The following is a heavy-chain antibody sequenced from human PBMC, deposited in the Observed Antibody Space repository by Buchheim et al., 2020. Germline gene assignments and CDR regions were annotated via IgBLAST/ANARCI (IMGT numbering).Heavy chain of an antibody. D-gene: IGHD3-22*01. V-gene: IGHV1-2*02. CDR1: GYTITGYY. Sequence: QVQLVQSGAEVKKPGASVKVSCKASGYTITGYYMHWVRQAPGQGLEWMGWINPNNDDTNYAQKFQGRVTMTRDTSISTVYMELSRLRSDDTAVYYCARFHYDTSMDVWGQGTT. CDR2: INPNNDDT. J-gene: IGHJ6*02. CDR3: ARFHYDTSMDV.